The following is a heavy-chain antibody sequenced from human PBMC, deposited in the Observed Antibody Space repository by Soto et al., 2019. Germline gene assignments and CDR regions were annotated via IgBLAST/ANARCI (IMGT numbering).Heavy chain of an antibody. CDR2: IYYSGST. Sequence: QVQLQESGPGLVKPSETLSLTCTVSGGSVSSGSYYWSWIRQPPGKGLEWIGYIYYSGSTNYNPSLKSRVTISVDTSKNQFSLKLSSVTAADTAVYYCARDRRAVAGISVYGMDVWGQGTTVTVSS. D-gene: IGHD6-19*01. CDR3: ARDRRAVAGISVYGMDV. J-gene: IGHJ6*02. V-gene: IGHV4-61*01. CDR1: GGSVSSGSYY.